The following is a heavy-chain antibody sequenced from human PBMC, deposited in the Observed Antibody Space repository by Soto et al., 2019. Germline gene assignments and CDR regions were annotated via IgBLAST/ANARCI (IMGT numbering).Heavy chain of an antibody. Sequence: GGSLRLSCVASGFTFNIYWMHWVRQAPGKGLEWVSRIDNDGSATTYADSVKGRFTISRDNAKNTLFLQMNTLRVDDTAVYYCARENWNSYWGQGTLVTVSS. D-gene: IGHD1-7*01. CDR1: GFTFNIYW. J-gene: IGHJ4*02. CDR2: IDNDGSAT. CDR3: ARENWNSY. V-gene: IGHV3-74*01.